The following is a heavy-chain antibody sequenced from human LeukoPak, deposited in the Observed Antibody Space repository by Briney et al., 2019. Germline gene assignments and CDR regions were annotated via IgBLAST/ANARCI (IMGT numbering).Heavy chain of an antibody. CDR1: GGSISSGDYS. CDR2: IYYSGST. J-gene: IGHJ5*02. Sequence: PSETLSLTCTVSGGSISSGDYSWSWIRQPPGKGLEWIGYIYYSGSTYYNPSLKSRVTISVDTSKNQFSLKLRSVTAADTAVYYCAREPPADASSGYFGWFDPWGQGTLVTVSS. D-gene: IGHD3-22*01. V-gene: IGHV4-30-4*01. CDR3: AREPPADASSGYFGWFDP.